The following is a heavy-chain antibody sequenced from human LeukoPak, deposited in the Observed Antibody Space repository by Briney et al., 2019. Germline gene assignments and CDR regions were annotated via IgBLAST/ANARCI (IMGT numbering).Heavy chain of an antibody. CDR1: GGSISSYY. J-gene: IGHJ4*02. Sequence: PSETLSLTCTVSGGSISSYYWSWIRQPAGKGMEWIGRIYTSGSTNYHPSLKSRVTMSVDTSKNQFSLKLSSVTAADTAVYYCARGAYGRFGELSYLDYWGQGTLVTVSS. V-gene: IGHV4-4*07. CDR2: IYTSGST. CDR3: ARGAYGRFGELSYLDY. D-gene: IGHD3-10*01.